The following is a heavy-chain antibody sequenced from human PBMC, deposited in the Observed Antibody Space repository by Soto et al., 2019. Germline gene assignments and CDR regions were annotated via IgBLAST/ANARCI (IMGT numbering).Heavy chain of an antibody. J-gene: IGHJ6*02. CDR1: GGSFSGYY. V-gene: IGHV4-34*01. CDR3: ARALRITMVRGVTTGYYGMDV. CDR2: INHSGST. Sequence: SETLSLTCAVYGGSFSGYYWSWIRQPPGKGLEWIGEINHSGSTNYNPSLKSRVTIPVDTSKNQFSLKLSSVTAADTAVYYCARALRITMVRGVTTGYYGMDVWGQGTTVTVSS. D-gene: IGHD3-10*01.